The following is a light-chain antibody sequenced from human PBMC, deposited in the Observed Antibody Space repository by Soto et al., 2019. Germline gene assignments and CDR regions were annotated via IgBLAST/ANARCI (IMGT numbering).Light chain of an antibody. Sequence: DIPMTQSPTSLSASVGDRVTITCRASQGIRNFVAWYQQKPGKAPKHLIYAASTLQSGVPSRFSGSGSGTAVTLTINSLQPEDVATYSCQKYSSVPVFGPGTKVEIK. CDR3: QKYSSVPV. J-gene: IGKJ3*01. CDR1: QGIRNF. CDR2: AAS. V-gene: IGKV1-27*01.